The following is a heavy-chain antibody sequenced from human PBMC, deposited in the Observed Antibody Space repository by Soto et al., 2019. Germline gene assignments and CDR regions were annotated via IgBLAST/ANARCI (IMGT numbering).Heavy chain of an antibody. D-gene: IGHD6-13*01. CDR1: GFTFSSYG. Sequence: PGGSLGLSCAASGFTFSSYGMHWVRQAPGKGLEWVAVIWYDGSNKYYADSVKGRFTISRDNSKNTPYLQMNSLRAEDTAVYYCVRDTNGYSSSWWGDPDWFDPWGQGTLVTVSS. V-gene: IGHV3-33*01. CDR2: IWYDGSNK. J-gene: IGHJ5*02. CDR3: VRDTNGYSSSWWGDPDWFDP.